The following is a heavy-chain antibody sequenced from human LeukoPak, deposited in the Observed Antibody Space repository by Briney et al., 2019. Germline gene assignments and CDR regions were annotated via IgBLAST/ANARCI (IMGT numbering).Heavy chain of an antibody. J-gene: IGHJ6*03. CDR2: IYTSGST. Sequence: SETLSLTCTVSGGSISSGSYYWNWIRQPAGKGLEWIGRIYTSGSTTYNPSLKSRVTISVDTSKNQFSLKLSSVTAADTAVYYCARAGRQGPGELLRLLNYYYYYMDVWGKGTTVTVSS. D-gene: IGHD3-10*01. CDR3: ARAGRQGPGELLRLLNYYYYYMDV. V-gene: IGHV4-61*02. CDR1: GGSISSGSYY.